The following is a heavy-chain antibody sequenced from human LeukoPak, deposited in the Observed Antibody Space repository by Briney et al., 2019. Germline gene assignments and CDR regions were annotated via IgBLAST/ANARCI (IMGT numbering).Heavy chain of an antibody. CDR1: GFTFSNYW. V-gene: IGHV3-7*03. J-gene: IGHJ4*02. CDR3: AGKGELERRRSWDY. CDR2: IKQDGREK. Sequence: PGGSLRLSCAASGFTFSNYWMSWLRQAPGKGLEWVANIKQDGREKYYEDSVKGRFTISTDTAKNSLYLQMSSPKAEDTAVDFGAGKGELERRRSWDYWGQGTLVTVSS. D-gene: IGHD1-1*01.